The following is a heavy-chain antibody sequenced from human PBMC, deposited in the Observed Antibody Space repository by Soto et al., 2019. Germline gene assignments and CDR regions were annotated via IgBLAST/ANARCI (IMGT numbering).Heavy chain of an antibody. CDR1: GFTFSSYA. CDR2: ISGRGGST. Sequence: EVQLLESGGGLVQPGGSLRLSCAASGFTFSSYAMSWVRQAPGKGLEWVSAISGRGGSTYYADSVKGRVTISRDNSKNTLYLQRNSLRAEDTAVYYCATGGAAAGRQMQNRATLFDYWGQGTVVTVAA. D-gene: IGHD6-13*01. V-gene: IGHV3-23*01. CDR3: ATGGAAAGRQMQNRATLFDY. J-gene: IGHJ4*02.